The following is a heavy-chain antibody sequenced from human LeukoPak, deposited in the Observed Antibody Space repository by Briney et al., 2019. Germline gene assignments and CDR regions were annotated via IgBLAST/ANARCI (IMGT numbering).Heavy chain of an antibody. CDR1: GFTFSNYS. CDR3: ARTVAAAGTVFDY. V-gene: IGHV3-48*01. D-gene: IGHD6-13*01. J-gene: IGHJ4*02. Sequence: PGGSLRLSCAASGFTFSNYSMNWVRQAPGKGLEWVSYISSSSSTIYYADSVKGRFTISRDNAKNSLYLQMNSLRAEDTAVYYCARTVAAAGTVFDYWGQGTLVTVSS. CDR2: ISSSSSTI.